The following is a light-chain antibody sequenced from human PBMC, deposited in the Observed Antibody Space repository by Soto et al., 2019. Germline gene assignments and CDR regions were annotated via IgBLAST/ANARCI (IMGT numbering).Light chain of an antibody. CDR2: DVT. CDR3: SSYTSNTTWV. J-gene: IGLJ3*02. V-gene: IGLV2-14*03. Sequence: QSVLTQPASVSGSPGQSITISCPGTSSDVGGYKYVSWYQHHQGKAPNLLIYDVTNRPSGVSNRFSGSKSGNTASLTISGLQAEDEADYYCSSYTSNTTWVFGGGTKVTVL. CDR1: SSDVGGYKY.